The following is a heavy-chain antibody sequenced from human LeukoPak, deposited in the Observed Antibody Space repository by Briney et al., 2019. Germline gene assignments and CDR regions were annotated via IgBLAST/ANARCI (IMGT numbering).Heavy chain of an antibody. CDR2: IRYDESNK. D-gene: IGHD2-2*01. CDR1: GFTFSSYG. Sequence: GGSLRLSCAASGFTFSSYGMHWVRQAPGKGLEWVAFIRYDESNKYYADSVKGRFSISRDNFKNTLYLQMNSLRAENTAVYYCAKGDCSSTSCNYFDYWGQGTLVTVSS. CDR3: AKGDCSSTSCNYFDY. J-gene: IGHJ4*02. V-gene: IGHV3-30*02.